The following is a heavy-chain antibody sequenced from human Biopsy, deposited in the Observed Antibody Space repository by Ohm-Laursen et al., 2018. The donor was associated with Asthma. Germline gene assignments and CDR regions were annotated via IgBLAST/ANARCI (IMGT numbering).Heavy chain of an antibody. Sequence: GSSVKVPCKASGYTFTSYYMHWVRQAPGHGLEWMGVINPFGGSSNFAQKFQGRLTMTRDTSTRTVYMELSSLRSEDTAVYYCAREATSGEVPFGYFYALDVWGEGTTVTVSS. CDR1: GYTFTSYY. D-gene: IGHD2-2*01. CDR2: INPFGGSS. V-gene: IGHV1-46*01. J-gene: IGHJ6*04. CDR3: AREATSGEVPFGYFYALDV.